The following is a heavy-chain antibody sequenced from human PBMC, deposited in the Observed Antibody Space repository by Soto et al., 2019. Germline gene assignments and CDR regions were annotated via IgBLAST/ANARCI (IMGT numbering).Heavy chain of an antibody. Sequence: SETLSLTCTVSGGSISSGDHYWSWIRQPPGKGLEWIGYIYYSGSTYYNPSLKSRVTISVDTSKNQFFLKLSSVTAADTAVYYCARGHSSSSWNYYYYGMDVWGQGTTVTVSS. CDR3: ARGHSSSSWNYYYYGMDV. CDR1: GGSISSGDHY. J-gene: IGHJ6*02. CDR2: IYYSGST. D-gene: IGHD6-6*01. V-gene: IGHV4-30-4*01.